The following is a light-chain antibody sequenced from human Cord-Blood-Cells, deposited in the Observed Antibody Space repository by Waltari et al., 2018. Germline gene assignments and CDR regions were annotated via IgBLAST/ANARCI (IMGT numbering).Light chain of an antibody. V-gene: IGLV2-23*01. Sequence: QSALTQPASVSGSPGQSITISCTGTSSDVGSYNLVSWYQQHPGKAPKLMIYEGSKRRSGVSNRFSGSKSGNTASLTISWVQAEDEADYYCCSYAGSSTYVVFGGGTKLTVL. CDR3: CSYAGSSTYVV. J-gene: IGLJ2*01. CDR1: SSDVGSYNL. CDR2: EGS.